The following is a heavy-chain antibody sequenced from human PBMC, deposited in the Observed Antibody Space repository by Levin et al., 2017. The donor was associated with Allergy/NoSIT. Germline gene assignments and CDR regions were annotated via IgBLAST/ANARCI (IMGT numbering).Heavy chain of an antibody. V-gene: IGHV4-34*01. CDR2: INHSGST. D-gene: IGHD2-15*01. Sequence: SETLSLTCAVYGGSFSGYYWSWIRQPPGKGLEWIGEINHSGSTNYNPSLKSRVTISVDTSKNQFSLKLSSVTAADTAVYYCARRKGYCSGGSCYSGWNLYYFDYWGQGTLVTVSS. CDR1: GGSFSGYY. CDR3: ARRKGYCSGGSCYSGWNLYYFDY. J-gene: IGHJ4*02.